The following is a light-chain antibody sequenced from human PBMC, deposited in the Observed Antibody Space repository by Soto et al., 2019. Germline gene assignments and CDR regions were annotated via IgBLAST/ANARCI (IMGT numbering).Light chain of an antibody. CDR1: QSISSW. V-gene: IGKV1-5*03. Sequence: DIQMTQSPSTLSASVGDRVTIACRASQSISSWLAWYQQKPGKAPKLLIYKASSLESGVPSRFSGSGSGTEFTLTINSLQPDDFAIYYCQQYNSYSWTFGQGTKVEIK. CDR3: QQYNSYSWT. CDR2: KAS. J-gene: IGKJ1*01.